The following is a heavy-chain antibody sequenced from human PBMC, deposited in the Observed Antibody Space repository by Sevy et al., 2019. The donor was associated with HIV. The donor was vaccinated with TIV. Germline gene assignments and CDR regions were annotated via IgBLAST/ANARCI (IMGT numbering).Heavy chain of an antibody. CDR2: IKSKTDGGTT. Sequence: GGSLRLSCAASGFTFSNAWMSWVRQAPGKGLEWVGRIKSKTDGGTTDYAAPVKGRFTISRGDSKNTLYLQMNSLKTEDTAVYYCTTGSETIVGVVIAEFDYWGQGTLVTVSS. D-gene: IGHD3-3*01. J-gene: IGHJ4*02. CDR3: TTGSETIVGVVIAEFDY. CDR1: GFTFSNAW. V-gene: IGHV3-15*01.